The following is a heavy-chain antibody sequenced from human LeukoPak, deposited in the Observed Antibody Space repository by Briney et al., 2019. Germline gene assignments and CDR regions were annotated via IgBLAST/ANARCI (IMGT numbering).Heavy chain of an antibody. CDR1: GGSISSGGYY. J-gene: IGHJ5*02. CDR3: ARGKDYDFWSGYRNWFDP. Sequence: SETLSLTCTVSGGSISSGGYYWSWIRQHPGKGLEWIGYIYYSGSTYYNPSLKSRVTISVDTSKNQFSLKLSSVTAADTAVYYCARGKDYDFWSGYRNWFDPWGQGTLVTVSS. V-gene: IGHV4-31*03. CDR2: IYYSGST. D-gene: IGHD3-3*01.